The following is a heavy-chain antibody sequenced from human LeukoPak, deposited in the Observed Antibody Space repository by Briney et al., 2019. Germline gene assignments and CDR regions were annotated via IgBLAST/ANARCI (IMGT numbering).Heavy chain of an antibody. J-gene: IGHJ4*02. CDR3: ARRERWIQLWPIPGGVDY. CDR2: ISGGGSTI. V-gene: IGHV3-11*01. D-gene: IGHD5-18*01. CDR1: GFTFSDYY. Sequence: PGGSLRLSCAASGFTFSDYYMSWIRQAPGKGLEWISYISGGGSTIYYADSVKGRFTISRDNAKNSLFLQMNGLRAEDTAVYYCARRERWIQLWPIPGGVDYWGQGTLVTVSS.